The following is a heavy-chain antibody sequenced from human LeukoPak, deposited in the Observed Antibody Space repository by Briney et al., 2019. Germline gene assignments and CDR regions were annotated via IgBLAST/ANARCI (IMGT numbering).Heavy chain of an antibody. D-gene: IGHD6-13*01. CDR1: GYTFTGHY. CDR2: INPNSGGT. Sequence: GASVKVSCKASGYTFTGHYMHWVRQAPGRGLEWMGWINPNSGGTNYAQKFQGSVTMTRDASSTTVYMELTRLSSDDTAVYYCATTSSSWVEGAFDIWGQGTMVTVSS. J-gene: IGHJ3*02. CDR3: ATTSSSWVEGAFDI. V-gene: IGHV1-2*04.